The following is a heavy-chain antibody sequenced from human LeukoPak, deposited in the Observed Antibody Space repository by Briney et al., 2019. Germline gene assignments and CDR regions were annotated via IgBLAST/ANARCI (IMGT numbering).Heavy chain of an antibody. Sequence: GGSLRLSCAASGFTVSSNYMSWVRQAPGKGLEWVSVIYSGGSTYYADSVKGRFTISRDNSKNTLYPQMNSLRAEDTAVYYCATFPHVRGPDYWGQGTLVTVSS. CDR3: ATFPHVRGPDY. CDR2: IYSGGST. V-gene: IGHV3-66*01. CDR1: GFTVSSNY. J-gene: IGHJ4*02. D-gene: IGHD3-10*01.